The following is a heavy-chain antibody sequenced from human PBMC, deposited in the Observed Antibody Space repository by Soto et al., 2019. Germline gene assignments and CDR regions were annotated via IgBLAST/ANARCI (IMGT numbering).Heavy chain of an antibody. CDR3: AREVTYFGSGRNDAFDI. Sequence: SETLSLTCTVSGGSISSYYWSWIRQPPGKGLEWIGYIYYSGSTNYNPSLKSRVTMSVDTSKNQFSLKLSSVTAADTALYYCAREVTYFGSGRNDAFDICGQGTLVPVSS. CDR2: IYYSGST. CDR1: GGSISSYY. J-gene: IGHJ3*02. V-gene: IGHV4-59*01. D-gene: IGHD3-10*01.